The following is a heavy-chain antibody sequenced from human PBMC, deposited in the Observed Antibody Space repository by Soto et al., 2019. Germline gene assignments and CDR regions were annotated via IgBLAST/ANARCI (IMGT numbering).Heavy chain of an antibody. Sequence: SSVKVSCKSSGYTFTSYGMSWVRQAPGQGLEWMGWISAYNGNTNYAQKLQGRVTMTTDTSTSTAYMELRSLRSEDTAVYYCASDRPEGGGVAATAYYYYGMDDWGKGTKVSVSS. CDR3: ASDRPEGGGVAATAYYYYGMDD. V-gene: IGHV1-18*01. J-gene: IGHJ6*04. CDR2: ISAYNGNT. D-gene: IGHD2-15*01. CDR1: GYTFTSYG.